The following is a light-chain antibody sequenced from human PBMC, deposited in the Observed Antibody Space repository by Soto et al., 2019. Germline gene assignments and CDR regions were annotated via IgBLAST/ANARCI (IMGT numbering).Light chain of an antibody. CDR2: GAS. J-gene: IGKJ2*01. Sequence: EIVMTQSPATLSVSPGXRATLSCRASQSVSSNLAWYQQKPGQAPRLLIYGASTRATGIPARFSGSGSGTEFTLTISSLQSEDFAVYYCQQYNNWPPYTFGQGTK. V-gene: IGKV3-15*01. CDR3: QQYNNWPPYT. CDR1: QSVSSN.